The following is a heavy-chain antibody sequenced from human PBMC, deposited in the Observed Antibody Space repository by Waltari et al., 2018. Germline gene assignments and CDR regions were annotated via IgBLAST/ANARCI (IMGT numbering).Heavy chain of an antibody. V-gene: IGHV4-34*01. Sequence: QVQLQQWGAGLLTPSETLSLPCAVYGGSLSGYYWSWIRQPPGKGLEWIGEINHSGSTIYNPSLKSRVTISVDTSKNQFSLKLSSVTAADTAVYYCARAIGFWSGFPNYYYCYYMDVWDKGTTVTVSS. D-gene: IGHD3-3*01. CDR3: ARAIGFWSGFPNYYYCYYMDV. CDR1: GGSLSGYY. CDR2: INHSGST. J-gene: IGHJ6*03.